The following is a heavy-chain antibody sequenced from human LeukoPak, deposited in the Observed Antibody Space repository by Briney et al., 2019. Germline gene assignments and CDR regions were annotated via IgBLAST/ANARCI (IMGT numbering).Heavy chain of an antibody. CDR2: ISYDGSNK. Sequence: GGSLRLSCAASGFTFSSYWMSWVRQAPGKGLEWVAVISYDGSNKYYADSVKGRFTISRDNSKNTLYLQMNSLRAEDTAVYYCAKSGGSGSFSYYGMDVWGQGTTVTVSS. J-gene: IGHJ6*02. CDR3: AKSGGSGSFSYYGMDV. V-gene: IGHV3-30*18. D-gene: IGHD3-10*01. CDR1: GFTFSSYW.